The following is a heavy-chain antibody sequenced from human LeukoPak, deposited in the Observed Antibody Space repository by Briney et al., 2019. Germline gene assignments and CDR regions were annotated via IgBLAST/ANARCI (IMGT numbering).Heavy chain of an antibody. Sequence: PSETLSLTCTVSGGSISSSSYYWGWIRQPPGKGLEWIGSIYYSGSTYYNPSLKSRVTISVDTSKNQFSLKLSSVTAADTAVYYCASDSSGYADAFDIWGQGTMVTVSS. CDR2: IYYSGST. CDR1: GGSISSSSYY. CDR3: ASDSSGYADAFDI. V-gene: IGHV4-39*01. D-gene: IGHD3-22*01. J-gene: IGHJ3*02.